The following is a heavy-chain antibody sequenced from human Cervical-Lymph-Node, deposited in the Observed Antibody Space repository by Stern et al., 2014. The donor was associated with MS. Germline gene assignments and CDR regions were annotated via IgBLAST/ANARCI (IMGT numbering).Heavy chain of an antibody. CDR1: GFTFSDYY. D-gene: IGHD1-26*01. CDR3: ARVQWEQEDY. Sequence: VQLVESGGGVVQPGRSLRLSCAASGFTFSDYYMSWIRQAPGKGLEWVSYISSSSSYTNYADSVKGRFTISRDNAKNSLYLQMNSLRAEDTAVYYCARVQWEQEDYWGQGTLVTVSS. J-gene: IGHJ4*02. CDR2: ISSSSSYT. V-gene: IGHV3-11*06.